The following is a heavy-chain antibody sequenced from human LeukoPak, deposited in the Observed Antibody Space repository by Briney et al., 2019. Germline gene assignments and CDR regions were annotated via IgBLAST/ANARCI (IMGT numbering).Heavy chain of an antibody. CDR2: IYHSGST. Sequence: SETLSLTCSVSGYSISSGYYWGWIRQPPGKGLEWIGIIYHSGSTYYNPSLKSRVTLSVDTSKNQFSLKLSSVTAADTAVYYCARVTGYMIEDYFDYWGQGTLVTVSS. CDR3: ARVTGYMIEDYFDY. V-gene: IGHV4-38-2*02. D-gene: IGHD3-22*01. J-gene: IGHJ4*02. CDR1: GYSISSGYY.